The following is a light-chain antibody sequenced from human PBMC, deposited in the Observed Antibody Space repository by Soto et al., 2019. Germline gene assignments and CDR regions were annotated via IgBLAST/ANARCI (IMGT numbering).Light chain of an antibody. Sequence: DIQMTQSPSSLSASVGDRVTITCRASQDSRSDLGWYQQKPGKAPKRLIYAASRLQSGVPSRFSAGGSGTEFILTISSLQPEDFATYYCLQHKDYPYTFGQGTKVEIK. CDR1: QDSRSD. CDR2: AAS. CDR3: LQHKDYPYT. J-gene: IGKJ2*01. V-gene: IGKV1-17*01.